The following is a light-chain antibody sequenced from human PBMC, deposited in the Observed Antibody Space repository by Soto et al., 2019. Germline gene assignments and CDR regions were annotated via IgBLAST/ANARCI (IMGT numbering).Light chain of an antibody. CDR2: DVS. J-gene: IGLJ1*01. Sequence: HSALTQAASGSGAPGQANPIFCNGTNRDVGGYDYVSWHQQHPGKAPKLMIYDVSKRPSGVSNRFSGSKSGNTASLTISGLQAEDEADYYCSSKRGSTGVFGTGTKVTVL. CDR1: NRDVGGYDY. CDR3: SSKRGSTGV. V-gene: IGLV2-14*01.